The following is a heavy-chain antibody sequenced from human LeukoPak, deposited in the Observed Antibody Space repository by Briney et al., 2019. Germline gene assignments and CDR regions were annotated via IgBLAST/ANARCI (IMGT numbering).Heavy chain of an antibody. CDR1: GGSFSGYY. CDR3: ARGLSILYSLSSRPLVRGRSVYYYYMDV. CDR2: INHSGST. V-gene: IGHV4-34*01. J-gene: IGHJ6*03. D-gene: IGHD3-10*01. Sequence: PSETLSLTCAVYGGSFSGYYWSWIRQPPGKGLEWIGEINHSGSTNYNPSLKSRVTISVDTSKNQFSLKLSSVTAADTAVYYCARGLSILYSLSSRPLVRGRSVYYYYMDVWGKGTTVTVSS.